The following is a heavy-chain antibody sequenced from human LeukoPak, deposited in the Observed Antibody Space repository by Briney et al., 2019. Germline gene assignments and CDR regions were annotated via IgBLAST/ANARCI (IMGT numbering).Heavy chain of an antibody. J-gene: IGHJ4*02. V-gene: IGHV3-48*02. CDR3: ARDPPFGRDSSAPVAVDY. CDR2: MSSSSSTI. CDR1: GFTFSSYS. D-gene: IGHD3-22*01. Sequence: GGSLRLSCAASGFTFSSYSMNWVRQAPGKGLEWVSYMSSSSSTIYYADSVKGRFTISRDNAKNSLYLQMNSLRDEDTAVYYCARDPPFGRDSSAPVAVDYWGQGTLVTASS.